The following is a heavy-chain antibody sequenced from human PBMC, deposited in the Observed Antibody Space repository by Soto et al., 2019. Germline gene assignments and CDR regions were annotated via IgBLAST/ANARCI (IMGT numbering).Heavy chain of an antibody. D-gene: IGHD4-17*01. CDR1: GYIFTNYD. Sequence: QVQLVQSGAEVKKPGASVKVSCKASGYIFTNYDINWVRQATGQGLEYLGWINPNSGNTGHVQKFKARVTMTRNTPKKTAYMSLNRLRSEDTAVYSRASSLKNGDNTTCSDPRGPGTLVTVSS. V-gene: IGHV1-8*01. CDR3: ASSLKNGDNTTCSDP. CDR2: INPNSGNT. J-gene: IGHJ5*02.